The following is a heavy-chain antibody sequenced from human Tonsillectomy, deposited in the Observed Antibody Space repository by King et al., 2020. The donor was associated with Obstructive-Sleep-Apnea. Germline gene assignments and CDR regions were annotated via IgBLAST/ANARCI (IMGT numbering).Heavy chain of an antibody. J-gene: IGHJ4*02. V-gene: IGHV3-9*01. CDR3: ATGADY. CDR2: ITWNGDNA. Sequence: VQLVESGGGLVQPGGSLRLSCAGSGFTFDAFAMYWVRQAPGKGLEWVSGITWNGDNAGYADSVRGRFTISRDNAKNSLYLHMTSLRSDDTAMYYCATGADYWGQGTLITVAS. CDR1: GFTFDAFA.